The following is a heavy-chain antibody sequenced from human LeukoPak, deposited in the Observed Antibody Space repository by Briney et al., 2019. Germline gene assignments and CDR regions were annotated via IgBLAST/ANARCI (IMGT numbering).Heavy chain of an antibody. D-gene: IGHD5-24*01. CDR2: IYYSGST. J-gene: IGHJ3*02. CDR3: ARGLLDGYTHPAAFDI. V-gene: IGHV4-59*01. CDR1: GGSFSGYY. Sequence: SETLSLTCAVYGGSFSGYYWSWIRQPPEKGREWIGYIYYSGSTNYNPSLKSRVTIAVDTSKNQFSLKLSSVTAADTAVHYCARGLLDGYTHPAAFDIWGQGTMVTVSS.